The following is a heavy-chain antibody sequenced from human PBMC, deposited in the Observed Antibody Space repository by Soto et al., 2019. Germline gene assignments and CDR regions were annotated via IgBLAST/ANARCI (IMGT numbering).Heavy chain of an antibody. D-gene: IGHD6-25*01. CDR1: GYIFTTYS. CDR2: VDPRDGST. J-gene: IGHJ4*02. CDR3: ARVRSSGREFDY. V-gene: IGHV1-46*01. Sequence: QVQLVQSGAEMKRPGASVILSCKASGYIFTTYSIHWVRQTAGQGLEWMAKVDPRDGSTGYAQKFRGRVAMAWDTSTGTVSMEVSSLTSDATPTYYCARVRSSGREFDYWGQGTQVTVSS.